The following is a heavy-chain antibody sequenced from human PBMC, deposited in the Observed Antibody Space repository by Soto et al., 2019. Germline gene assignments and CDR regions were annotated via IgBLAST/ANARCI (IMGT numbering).Heavy chain of an antibody. D-gene: IGHD2-21*02. Sequence: GGSLRLSCAASGFTFSSYGMHWVRQAPGKGLEWVAVIWYDGSNKYYADSVKGRFTISRDNSKNTLYLQMNSLRAEDTAVYYCARDLGARDLTYCGGDCYSSHGMDVWGQGTTVTVSS. CDR2: IWYDGSNK. CDR3: ARDLGARDLTYCGGDCYSSHGMDV. J-gene: IGHJ6*02. V-gene: IGHV3-33*01. CDR1: GFTFSSYG.